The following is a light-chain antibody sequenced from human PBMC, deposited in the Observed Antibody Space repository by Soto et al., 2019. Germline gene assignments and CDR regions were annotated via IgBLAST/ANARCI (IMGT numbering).Light chain of an antibody. CDR1: QTISSP. CDR2: ATS. J-gene: IGKJ5*01. Sequence: DIQMTQSPSSLSASVGDTVIITCRASQTISSPLSWYQQKPGQVPELLIYATSRLQSGVPSRFSGSRSGTDFILTISSLQPEDFATHYCQHNYGTPAFGQGTRLEIK. CDR3: QHNYGTPA. V-gene: IGKV1-39*01.